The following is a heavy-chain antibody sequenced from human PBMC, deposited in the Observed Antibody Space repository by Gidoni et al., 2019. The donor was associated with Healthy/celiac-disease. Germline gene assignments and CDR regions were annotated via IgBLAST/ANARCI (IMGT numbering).Heavy chain of an antibody. J-gene: IGHJ5*02. CDR2: ISSSGGTT. D-gene: IGHD2-21*02. CDR3: ARVGVGVVTAWFDP. V-gene: IGHV3-11*01. Sequence: QVQLVESGGALVKHVHLRPSCAASGFTFSDYYMNWIRQAPGKGLEWVSYISSSGGTTHYADSVKGRFTISRDNAKNSLYLQMNSLRAEDTAVYYCARVGVGVVTAWFDPWGQGTLVTVSS. CDR1: GFTFSDYY.